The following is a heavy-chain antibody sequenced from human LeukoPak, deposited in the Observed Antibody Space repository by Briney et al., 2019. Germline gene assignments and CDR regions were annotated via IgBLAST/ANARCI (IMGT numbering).Heavy chain of an antibody. CDR3: ARVDYGDPYYFDY. Sequence: PGGSLRLSCAASGFTFSSYSMNWVRQAPGKGLEWVSSISSSSSYIYYADSVKGRFTISRDNAKNSLYLQMNSLRAEDTAVYYCARVDYGDPYYFDYWGQGTLVTVSS. CDR1: GFTFSSYS. D-gene: IGHD4-17*01. CDR2: ISSSSSYI. J-gene: IGHJ4*02. V-gene: IGHV3-21*01.